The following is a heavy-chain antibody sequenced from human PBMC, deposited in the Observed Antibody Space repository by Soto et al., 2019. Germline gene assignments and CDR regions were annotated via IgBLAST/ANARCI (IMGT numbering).Heavy chain of an antibody. D-gene: IGHD2-15*01. CDR2: INHSGST. J-gene: IGHJ2*01. CDR1: GGSFSGYY. Sequence: QVQLQQWGAGLLKPSETLSLTCAVSGGSFSGYYWSWIRQPPGKGLEWIGEINHSGSTNYNPSLKSRVNISVDTSKNQFSLTLSSVTAADTAVYYCARGRWFAHVVVVAATRLWYFDLWGRGTLVTVSS. V-gene: IGHV4-34*01. CDR3: ARGRWFAHVVVVAATRLWYFDL.